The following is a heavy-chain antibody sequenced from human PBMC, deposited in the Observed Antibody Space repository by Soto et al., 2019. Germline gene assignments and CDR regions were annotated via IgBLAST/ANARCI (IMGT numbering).Heavy chain of an antibody. J-gene: IGHJ6*02. D-gene: IGHD3-3*01. CDR2: INPSGGST. Sequence: AASVKVSCKASGYTFTSYYMHWVRQAPGQGLEWMGIINPSGGSTSYAQKFQGRVTMTRDTSTSTVYMELSSLRSEDTAVYYCARDPSGTYYDFWSGYATGGMDVWGQGTTVTVSS. V-gene: IGHV1-46*01. CDR1: GYTFTSYY. CDR3: ARDPSGTYYDFWSGYATGGMDV.